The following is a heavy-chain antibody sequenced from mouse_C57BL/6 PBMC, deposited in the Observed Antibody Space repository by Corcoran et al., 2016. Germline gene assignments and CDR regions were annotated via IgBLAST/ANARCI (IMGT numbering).Heavy chain of an antibody. Sequence: QVQLQQSGAELARPGASVKLSCKASGYTFTSYGISWVKQRTGQGLEWIGEIYPRSGNTYYNEKFKGKATLTADKSSSTAYMELRSLTSEDSAVYFCARRELGYPMDYWGQGTSVTVSS. V-gene: IGHV1-81*01. D-gene: IGHD4-1*01. CDR1: GYTFTSYG. CDR2: IYPRSGNT. CDR3: ARRELGYPMDY. J-gene: IGHJ4*01.